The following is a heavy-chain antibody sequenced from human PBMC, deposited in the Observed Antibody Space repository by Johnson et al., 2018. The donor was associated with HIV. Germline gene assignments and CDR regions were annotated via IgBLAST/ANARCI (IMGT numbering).Heavy chain of an antibody. J-gene: IGHJ3*02. D-gene: IGHD5-18*01. V-gene: IGHV3-66*01. Sequence: MMLVESGGGLVQPGGSLRLSCASGFTVSTNYMSWVRQAPGKGLEWVSVICSGDTTYYADSVKGRFTISRDNSKNTLDLQMNSLRAEDTAVYYCASAYSYGAFDIWGLGTKVTVSS. CDR2: ICSGDTT. CDR3: ASAYSYGAFDI. CDR1: GFTVSTNY.